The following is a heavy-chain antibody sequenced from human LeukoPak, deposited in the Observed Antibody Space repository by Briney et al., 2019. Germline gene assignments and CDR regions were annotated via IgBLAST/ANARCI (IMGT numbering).Heavy chain of an antibody. CDR1: GFTFDDYG. CDR3: ARESRWYYGSGPIEAFDI. J-gene: IGHJ3*02. D-gene: IGHD3-10*01. Sequence: GGSLRLSCAASGFTFDDYGMSWVRQAPGKGLEWVSGINWNGGSTGYADSVKGRFTISRDNAKNSLYLQMNSLRAEDTALYYCARESRWYYGSGPIEAFDIWGQGTMVTVSS. CDR2: INWNGGST. V-gene: IGHV3-20*04.